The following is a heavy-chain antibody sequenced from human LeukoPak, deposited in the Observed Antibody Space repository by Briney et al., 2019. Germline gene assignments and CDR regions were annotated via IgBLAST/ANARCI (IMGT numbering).Heavy chain of an antibody. CDR1: GYTFTGYY. D-gene: IGHD6-19*01. CDR2: INPNSGGT. Sequence: GASVKVSCKASGYTFTGYYMHWVRQAPGQGLEWMGWINPNSGGTNYAQKFQGRVTLTTDTSTSTVYMELRSLRSDDTAVYYCARAFSASKSCDYWGQGTLVTVSS. V-gene: IGHV1-2*02. CDR3: ARAFSASKSCDY. J-gene: IGHJ4*02.